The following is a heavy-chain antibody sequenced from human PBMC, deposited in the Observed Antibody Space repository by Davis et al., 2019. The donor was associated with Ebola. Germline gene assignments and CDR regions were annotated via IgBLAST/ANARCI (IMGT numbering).Heavy chain of an antibody. V-gene: IGHV4-59*08. CDR1: GGSISHYY. CDR3: ARGQYFDWRYYFDY. CDR2: IYYSGST. D-gene: IGHD3-9*01. J-gene: IGHJ4*02. Sequence: PSETLSLTCTVSGGSISHYYWSWVRQPPGKGLEWIGYIYYSGSTNYNPSLKSRVTISVDTSKNQFSLKLSSVTAADTAVYYCARGQYFDWRYYFDYWGQGTLVTVSS.